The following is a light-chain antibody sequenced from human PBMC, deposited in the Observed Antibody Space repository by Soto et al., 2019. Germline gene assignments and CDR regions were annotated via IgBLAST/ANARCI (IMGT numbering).Light chain of an antibody. J-gene: IGKJ1*01. V-gene: IGKV3-20*01. CDR2: GAS. Sequence: EIVLTQSPGTLLLSPGERATLSCRASESVRSSYLAWYQQKPGQAPRLLIYGASSRTTGIPDRFSGSGSGTDFTLTIGRLEPEDFAVYYCQQYGGAPQTLGQGTK. CDR3: QQYGGAPQT. CDR1: ESVRSSY.